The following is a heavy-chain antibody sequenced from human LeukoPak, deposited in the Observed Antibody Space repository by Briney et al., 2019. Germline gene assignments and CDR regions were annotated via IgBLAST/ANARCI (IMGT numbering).Heavy chain of an antibody. J-gene: IGHJ4*02. V-gene: IGHV3-48*01. CDR1: GYTFSSYS. Sequence: GGSLRLSCAASGYTFSSYSMNWVRQAPGKGLEWVSYSSSSSSTIYYADSVKGRFTISRDNAKNSLYLQMNSLRAEDTAVYYCARDRRGYYYDSSGYYDYWGQGTLVTVSS. D-gene: IGHD3-22*01. CDR3: ARDRRGYYYDSSGYYDY. CDR2: SSSSSSTI.